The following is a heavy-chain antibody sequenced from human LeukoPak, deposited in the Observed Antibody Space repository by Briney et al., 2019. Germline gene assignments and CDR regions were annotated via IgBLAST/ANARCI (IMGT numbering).Heavy chain of an antibody. Sequence: PGGSLRLSCAASGFTFSSYSMNWVRQAPGKGLEWVSSISSSSSYIYYADSVKGRFTISRDNSKNTLYLQMNSLRAEDTAVYYCAKGGEDYYYMDVWGKGTTVTISS. CDR1: GFTFSSYS. D-gene: IGHD2-15*01. CDR3: AKGGEDYYYMDV. J-gene: IGHJ6*03. CDR2: ISSSSSYI. V-gene: IGHV3-21*04.